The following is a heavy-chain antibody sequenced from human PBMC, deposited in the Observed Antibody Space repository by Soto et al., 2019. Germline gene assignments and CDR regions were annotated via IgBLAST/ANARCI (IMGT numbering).Heavy chain of an antibody. CDR2: ISSSSGNT. V-gene: IGHV3-21*04. D-gene: IGHD5-18*01. J-gene: IGHJ4*02. CDR1: GFTFSSYS. CDR3: AAARWIQLWSFDY. Sequence: GGSLRLSCAASGFTFSSYSMNWVRQAPGKGLEWVSSISSSSGNTNYAQKFQERVTITRDMSTSTAYMELSSLRSEDTAVYYCAAARWIQLWSFDYWAREPWSPSPQ.